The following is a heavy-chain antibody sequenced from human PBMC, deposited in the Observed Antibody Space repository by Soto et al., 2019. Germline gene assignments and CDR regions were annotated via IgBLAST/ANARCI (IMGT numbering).Heavy chain of an antibody. D-gene: IGHD6-13*01. V-gene: IGHV1-46*01. CDR3: ARDGIAATLKDLYYYYYGMDV. J-gene: IGHJ6*02. Sequence: GASVKVSCKASGYTFTSYYMHWVRQVPGQGLEWMGIINPSGGSTSYAQKFQGRVTMTRDTSTSTVYMELGSLRSEDTAVYYCARDGIAATLKDLYYYYYGMDVWGQGTTVTVSS. CDR1: GYTFTSYY. CDR2: INPSGGST.